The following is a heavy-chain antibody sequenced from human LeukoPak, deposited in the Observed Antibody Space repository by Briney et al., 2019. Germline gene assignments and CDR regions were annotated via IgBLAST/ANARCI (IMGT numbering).Heavy chain of an antibody. D-gene: IGHD5-12*01. CDR3: ARTSGYDSPRSLDY. CDR2: ISSSSSTI. Sequence: GGTLRLSCAASGFTFSDYYMSWIRQAPGKGLEWVSYISSSSSTIYYADSVKGRFTISRDNAKNSLYLQMNSLRAEDTAVYYCARTSGYDSPRSLDYWGQGTLVTVSS. V-gene: IGHV3-11*04. CDR1: GFTFSDYY. J-gene: IGHJ4*02.